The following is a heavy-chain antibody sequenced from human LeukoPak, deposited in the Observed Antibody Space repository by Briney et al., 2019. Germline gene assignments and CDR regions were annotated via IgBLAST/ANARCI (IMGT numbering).Heavy chain of an antibody. CDR3: ARGRQQLGYYYYYYMDV. CDR2: INPNSGGT. D-gene: IGHD6-13*01. J-gene: IGHJ6*03. Sequence: GASVKVSCKASGYTFTGYYMHWVRQAPGQGLEWMGWINPNSGGTNYAQKFQGRVTMTRDTSISTAYMELSSLRSEDTAVYYCARGRQQLGYYYYYYMDVWGKGTTVTISS. V-gene: IGHV1-2*02. CDR1: GYTFTGYY.